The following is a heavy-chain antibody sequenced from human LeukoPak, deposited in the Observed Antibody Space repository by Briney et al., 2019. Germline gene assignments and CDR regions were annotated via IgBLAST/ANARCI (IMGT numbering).Heavy chain of an antibody. J-gene: IGHJ6*03. CDR1: GYSFTSYW. CDR3: ARRNTRQGYDSSGYRRYYYYMDV. CDR2: IYPGDSDT. D-gene: IGHD3-22*01. Sequence: GESLKISCKGSGYSFTSYWIGWVRQMPGKGLEWMGIIYPGDSDTRYSPSFQGQVTISADKSISTAYLQWSSLKASDTAMYYCARRNTRQGYDSSGYRRYYYYMDVWGKGTTVTVSS. V-gene: IGHV5-51*01.